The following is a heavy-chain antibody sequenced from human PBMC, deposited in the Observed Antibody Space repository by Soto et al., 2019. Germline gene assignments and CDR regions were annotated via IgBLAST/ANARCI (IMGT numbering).Heavy chain of an antibody. Sequence: QVQLQESGPGQVKPSETLSLKCTISGGSISVYYWSWIRQPPGQALEWIGYIYDSGSPYYNPSLRSRVIISAEPSKNQSSLELTSSTAADTAVYYCARGVGSSPPRYWGRGTLVTVSS. CDR3: ARGVGSSPPRY. CDR2: IYDSGSP. D-gene: IGHD1-26*01. CDR1: GGSISVYY. J-gene: IGHJ4*02. V-gene: IGHV4-59*01.